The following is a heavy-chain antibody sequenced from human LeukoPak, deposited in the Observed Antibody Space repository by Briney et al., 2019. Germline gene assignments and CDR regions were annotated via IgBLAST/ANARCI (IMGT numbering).Heavy chain of an antibody. D-gene: IGHD3-22*01. V-gene: IGHV4-39*01. CDR2: IYYAGTT. CDR1: GDSISSGSYY. J-gene: IGHJ4*02. Sequence: SETLSLTCTVSGDSISSGSYYWGWIRQPPGKGLEWLASIYYAGTTYYNPSLKSRVTISVDTSKSQFSLKLTSVTAADTAVYYCARLGYYYDSSAKGAFDYWGQGTLVTVSS. CDR3: ARLGYYYDSSAKGAFDY.